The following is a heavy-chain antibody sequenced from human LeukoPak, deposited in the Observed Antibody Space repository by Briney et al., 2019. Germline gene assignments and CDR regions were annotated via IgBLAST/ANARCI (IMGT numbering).Heavy chain of an antibody. Sequence: VASVKVSCKASGYTFTGYYMHWVRQAPGQGLEWMGRINPNSGGTNYAQKFQSRVTMTRDTSISTAYMELSRLRSDDTAVYYCATVQSYCSGGSCYSDYDYWGQGTLVTVSS. J-gene: IGHJ4*02. CDR1: GYTFTGYY. CDR2: INPNSGGT. V-gene: IGHV1-2*06. D-gene: IGHD2-15*01. CDR3: ATVQSYCSGGSCYSDYDY.